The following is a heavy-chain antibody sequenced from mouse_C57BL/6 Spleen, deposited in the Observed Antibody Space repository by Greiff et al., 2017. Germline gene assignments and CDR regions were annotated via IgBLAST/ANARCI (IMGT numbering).Heavy chain of an antibody. CDR3: ARSGVYDLYFDV. V-gene: IGHV1-55*01. D-gene: IGHD2-12*01. CDR2: IYPGSGST. J-gene: IGHJ1*03. CDR1: GYTFTSYW. Sequence: QVQLQQPGAELVKPGASVKMSCKASGYTFTSYWITWVKQRPGQGLEWIGDIYPGSGSTNYNEKFKSKATLTVDTSSSTAYMQLSSLTSEDSAVYYCARSGVYDLYFDVWGTGTTVTVSS.